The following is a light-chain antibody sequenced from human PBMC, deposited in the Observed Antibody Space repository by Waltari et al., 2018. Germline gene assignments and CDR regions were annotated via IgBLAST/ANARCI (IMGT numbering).Light chain of an antibody. CDR2: AAS. Sequence: DIQMTQSPSSLSVSVGDRVTITCRASQSISSYLNWYQQKPGKAPKLLIYAASSLQRGVPSRFSGSGSGTDFTLTISRLQPEDFATYYCQQSYSTPPLTFGGGTKVEIK. CDR1: QSISSY. J-gene: IGKJ4*01. CDR3: QQSYSTPPLT. V-gene: IGKV1-39*01.